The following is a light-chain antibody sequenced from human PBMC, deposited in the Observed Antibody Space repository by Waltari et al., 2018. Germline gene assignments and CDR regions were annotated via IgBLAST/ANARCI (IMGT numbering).Light chain of an antibody. Sequence: EIMLTQSPDFQSVTPTEKVTITCRASQTIGSSLHWYQQKPDQSPKLLIKYASQSFSGVSSRFNGSGSGRDFTLTINALEGEDVATYYCQQSATLPYTFGQGTKLEMK. J-gene: IGKJ2*01. CDR3: QQSATLPYT. V-gene: IGKV6-21*01. CDR1: QTIGSS. CDR2: YAS.